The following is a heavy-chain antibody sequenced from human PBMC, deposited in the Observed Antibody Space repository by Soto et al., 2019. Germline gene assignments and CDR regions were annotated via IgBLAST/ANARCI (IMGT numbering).Heavy chain of an antibody. CDR2: IKSKADGGTT. D-gene: IGHD6-13*01. J-gene: IGHJ4*02. V-gene: IGHV3-15*01. CDR1: GLTFRNAC. CDR3: TTDIGAAVSFEY. Sequence: GGSLRLSCAASGLTFRNACMSWVRQAPGKGLEWVGRIKSKADGGTTDYAAPVKGRFIISRDDSKTTLDLQMNSLTTEDTAVYYCTTDIGAAVSFEYWGQGTLVTVSS.